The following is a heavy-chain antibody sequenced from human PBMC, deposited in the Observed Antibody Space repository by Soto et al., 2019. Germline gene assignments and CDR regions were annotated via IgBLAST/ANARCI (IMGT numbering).Heavy chain of an antibody. Sequence: GASVKVSCKASGGTFSSYAISWVRQAPGQGLEWMGGIIPIFGTANYAQKFQGRVTITADESTSTAYMELSSLRSEDTAVYYCARAKIAGVVVITPGGWFNPWGQGTLVTVSS. CDR2: IIPIFGTA. V-gene: IGHV1-69*13. CDR1: GGTFSSYA. J-gene: IGHJ5*02. D-gene: IGHD3-22*01. CDR3: ARAKIAGVVVITPGGWFNP.